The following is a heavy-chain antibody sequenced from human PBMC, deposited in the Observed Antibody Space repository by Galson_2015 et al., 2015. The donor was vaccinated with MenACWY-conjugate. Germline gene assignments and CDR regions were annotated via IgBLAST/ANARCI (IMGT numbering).Heavy chain of an antibody. CDR1: GFAFSTYS. CDR3: AREKPSTVVVSAFDI. Sequence: SLRLSCAASGFAFSTYSMDWVRQAPGKGLEWVSHISSSSDIKYADSVWGRFTISRDNAKKSLYLQMNSLRVEDTAVYYCAREKPSTVVVSAFDIWGQGTIVTVSS. V-gene: IGHV3-48*04. D-gene: IGHD3-22*01. J-gene: IGHJ3*02. CDR2: ISSSSDIK.